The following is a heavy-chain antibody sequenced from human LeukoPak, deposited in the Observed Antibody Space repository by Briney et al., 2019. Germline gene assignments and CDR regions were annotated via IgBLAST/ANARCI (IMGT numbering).Heavy chain of an antibody. Sequence: GESLKISCKGSGYSFTSYWIGWVRQMPGKGLEWMGIIHPGDSDTRYSPSFQGQVTISADKSISTAYLQWSSLKASDTAMYYCARPIAVAGSGVDYWGQGTLVTVSS. J-gene: IGHJ4*02. CDR2: IHPGDSDT. CDR3: ARPIAVAGSGVDY. V-gene: IGHV5-51*01. D-gene: IGHD6-19*01. CDR1: GYSFTSYW.